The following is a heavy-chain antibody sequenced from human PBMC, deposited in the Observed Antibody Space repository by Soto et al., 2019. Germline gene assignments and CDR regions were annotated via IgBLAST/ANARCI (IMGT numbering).Heavy chain of an antibody. V-gene: IGHV2-5*02. CDR1: GFSLTADGVG. Sequence: QITLKESGPTLVKATQTLALTCTFSGFSLTADGVGVGWVCRPPGKALEWLALIYWDDDTRYSPPLKSRLSISKHISKSQVVLTLTDIDPLDAATYFCGHHTRGGSIDVWGQGSRVTFSS. J-gene: IGHJ3*01. D-gene: IGHD1-1*01. CDR2: IYWDDDT. CDR3: GHHTRGGSIDV.